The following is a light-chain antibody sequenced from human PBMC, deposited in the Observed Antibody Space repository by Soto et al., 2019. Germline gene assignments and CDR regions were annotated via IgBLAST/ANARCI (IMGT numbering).Light chain of an antibody. CDR1: QSIGGY. J-gene: IGKJ5*01. V-gene: IGKV1-39*01. CDR2: AAS. CDR3: QQSYSSPIT. Sequence: DIQMTQSPSSLSASVGDRFTITCRASQSIGGYLTWYQQLSGKAPKLLIFAASGLQSGVPSRFSGSGSGTDFTLTISSLQPEDFATYYCQQSYSSPITFGQGTRLEIK.